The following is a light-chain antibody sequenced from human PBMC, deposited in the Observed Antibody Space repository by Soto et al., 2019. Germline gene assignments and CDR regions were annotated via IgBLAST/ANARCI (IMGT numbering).Light chain of an antibody. CDR3: QQYGSSRRT. J-gene: IGKJ1*01. CDR1: PSVSSSY. V-gene: IGKV3-20*01. CDR2: GAS. Sequence: EIVLTQSPGTLSLSPGERATLSCRASPSVSSSYLACYHQKPGQAPRLLIYGASSRATGIPDRFRGSGSGTDCTLTISRLEPEDFAVYYCQQYGSSRRTFGQGTKGDIK.